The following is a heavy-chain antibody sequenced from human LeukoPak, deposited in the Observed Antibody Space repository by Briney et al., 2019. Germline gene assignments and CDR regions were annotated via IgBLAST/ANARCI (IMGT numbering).Heavy chain of an antibody. CDR3: ARQKYSSSPSDY. J-gene: IGHJ4*02. D-gene: IGHD6-13*01. Sequence: GESLKISCEGSGYSFSSYWIGWVRQMPGKGLEWMGNIYPGDSDTRYSPSFQGQVTFSADKSISTAYLQWSSLKASDTAMYYCARQKYSSSPSDYWGQGTLVTVSS. CDR2: IYPGDSDT. V-gene: IGHV5-51*01. CDR1: GYSFSSYW.